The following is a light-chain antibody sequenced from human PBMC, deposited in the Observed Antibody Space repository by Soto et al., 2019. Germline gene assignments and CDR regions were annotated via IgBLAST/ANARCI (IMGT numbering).Light chain of an antibody. CDR3: QQRSNWPWT. CDR2: GAS. Sequence: EMVLTQSPGTLSLSPGERATLSCRASQSVSSSYLAWYQQKPGQAPRLLIYGASSRATGIPDRFSGSGSGTDFTLTISRLEPEDFAVYYCQQRSNWPWTFGQGTKVDIK. J-gene: IGKJ1*01. CDR1: QSVSSSY. V-gene: IGKV3D-20*02.